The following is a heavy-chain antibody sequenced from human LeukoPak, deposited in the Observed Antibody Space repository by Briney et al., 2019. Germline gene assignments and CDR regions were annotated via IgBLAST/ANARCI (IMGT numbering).Heavy chain of an antibody. D-gene: IGHD4-17*01. J-gene: IGHJ4*02. V-gene: IGHV4-39*07. CDR2: IYYSGST. Sequence: PSETLSLTCTVSGGSISSSSYYWGWFRQPPGKGLEWIGSIYYSGSTYYNPSLKSRVTISVDNSKNQLSLTLTSVTAADTAVYYCAREVGGDFDALDYWGQGTLVTVSS. CDR3: AREVGGDFDALDY. CDR1: GGSISSSSYY.